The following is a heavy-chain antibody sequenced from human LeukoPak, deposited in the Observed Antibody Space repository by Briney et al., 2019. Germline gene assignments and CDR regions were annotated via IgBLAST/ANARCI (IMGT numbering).Heavy chain of an antibody. CDR1: GGSISSYY. V-gene: IGHV4-59*08. Sequence: PSETLSLTCTVSGGSISSYYWSWIRQPPGKGLEWIGYIYYSGSTNYSPSLRSRITISVDTSKNQFSLKLSSVTAADTDVYYCARLENYYYYGMDVWGQGTTVTVSS. J-gene: IGHJ6*02. CDR2: IYYSGST. CDR3: ARLENYYYYGMDV. D-gene: IGHD1-1*01.